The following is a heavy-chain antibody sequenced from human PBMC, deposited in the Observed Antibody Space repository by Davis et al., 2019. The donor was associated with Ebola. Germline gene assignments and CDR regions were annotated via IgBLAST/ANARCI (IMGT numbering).Heavy chain of an antibody. CDR1: GGSISGYY. CDR2: IHYSGST. D-gene: IGHD2-21*02. CDR3: ARGDVVVTGRFPNY. J-gene: IGHJ4*02. Sequence: SETLSLTCTVSGGSISGYYWSWIRQPPGKGLEWIAYIHYSGSTLYNPSLKSRVTISLDTSKNQFSLKLRSVIAADTAVYYCARGDVVVTGRFPNYWGRGIRVTISS. V-gene: IGHV4-59*12.